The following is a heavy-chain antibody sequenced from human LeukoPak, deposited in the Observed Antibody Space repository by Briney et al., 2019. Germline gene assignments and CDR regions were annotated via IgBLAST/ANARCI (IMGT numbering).Heavy chain of an antibody. D-gene: IGHD1-26*01. V-gene: IGHV1-46*01. CDR2: INPSDGTA. CDR1: GYTFTSYR. CDR3: ARGLGSGSYYGY. Sequence: ASVTVSCKASGYTFTSYRIHWVRQAPGQGLDWMGIINPSDGTATYTQKFQGRVTMTRDTSTTAVYMELSSLRSDDTAVYYCARGLGSGSYYGYWGQGTLVTVSS. J-gene: IGHJ4*02.